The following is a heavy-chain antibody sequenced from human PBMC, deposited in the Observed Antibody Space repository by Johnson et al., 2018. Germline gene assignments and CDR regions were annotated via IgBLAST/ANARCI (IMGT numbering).Heavy chain of an antibody. CDR2: IRSKAYGGTT. J-gene: IGHJ3*02. V-gene: IGHV3-49*05. CDR3: TREGYYYYGDAFDI. CDR1: GFTFGDYA. D-gene: IGHD3-10*01. Sequence: EVQLVESGGGLVKPGRSLRLSCTASGFTFGDYAMSWFRQAPGKGLEWVGFIRSKAYGGTTEYAASVKGRFTISRDDFKSIAYLQMNSLKTEDTAVYYCTREGYYYYGDAFDIWGQGTMVTVSS.